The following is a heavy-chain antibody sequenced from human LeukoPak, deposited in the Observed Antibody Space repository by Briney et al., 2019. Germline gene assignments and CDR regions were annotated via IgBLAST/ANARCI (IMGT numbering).Heavy chain of an antibody. CDR3: ARDGGDTVTSPFDY. Sequence: PGRSLRLSCAASGFTFSAYGMHWVRQAPGKGLEWVAVIWYDGNNKYYADSVKGRFTISRDNSKNTLYLQMNSLRAEDTAVYYCARDGGDTVTSPFDYWGQGTLVTVSS. J-gene: IGHJ4*02. D-gene: IGHD4-17*01. V-gene: IGHV3-33*01. CDR1: GFTFSAYG. CDR2: IWYDGNNK.